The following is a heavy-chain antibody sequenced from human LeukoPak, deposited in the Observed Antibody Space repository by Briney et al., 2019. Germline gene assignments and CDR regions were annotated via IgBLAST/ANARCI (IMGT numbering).Heavy chain of an antibody. J-gene: IGHJ4*02. V-gene: IGHV4-39*07. Sequence: SETLSLTCTVSGGSISSSSYYWGWIRQPPGKGLEWIGSIYYSGSTYYNPSLKSRVTISVDTSKNQFSLKLSSVTAADTAVYYCAGRGHYYDSSGYLYWGQGTLVTVSS. CDR2: IYYSGST. D-gene: IGHD3-22*01. CDR3: AGRGHYYDSSGYLY. CDR1: GGSISSSSYY.